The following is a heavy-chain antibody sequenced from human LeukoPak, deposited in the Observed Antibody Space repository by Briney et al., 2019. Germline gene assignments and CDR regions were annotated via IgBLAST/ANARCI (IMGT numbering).Heavy chain of an antibody. V-gene: IGHV3-74*03. CDR1: ESTFSKFW. D-gene: IGHD2/OR15-2a*01. CDR3: ARGNYYGMDV. J-gene: IGHJ6*02. Sequence: GGSLRLSCAASESTFSKFWMHWVRQAPGKGLVWVSDINRDGSTTTYADSVKGRFTVSRDNAKNTLYLQMNSLRAEDTAVYYCARGNYYGMDVWGQGTTVTVSS. CDR2: INRDGSTT.